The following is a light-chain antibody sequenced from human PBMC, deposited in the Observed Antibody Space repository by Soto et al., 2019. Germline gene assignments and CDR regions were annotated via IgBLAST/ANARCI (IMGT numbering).Light chain of an antibody. V-gene: IGKV3-20*01. CDR1: ETVSSYL. CDR2: DAS. Sequence: DIVLTQSPVTLSLSPGDRATLSCRASETVSSYLLWYQQKPGQDPRLLIYDASERATGIPARFSGSGSGTDFTLTISRLEPEDFAVYYCQQYRSSPPLTFGGGTKVDIK. J-gene: IGKJ4*01. CDR3: QQYRSSPPLT.